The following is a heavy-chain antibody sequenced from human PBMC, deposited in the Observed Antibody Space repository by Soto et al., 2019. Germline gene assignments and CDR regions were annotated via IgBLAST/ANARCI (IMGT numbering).Heavy chain of an antibody. CDR2: IYYSGST. V-gene: IGHV4-39*01. J-gene: IGHJ4*02. Sequence: SETLSLTCTVSGGSISSSSYYWGWIRQPPGKGLEWIGSIYYSGSTYYNPSLKSRLAISVDTSKNQFSLKLTSVTAADTALYYCARTTAVPNTLRSRYFFDYWGQGTLVTVSS. CDR1: GGSISSSSYY. CDR3: ARTTAVPNTLRSRYFFDY. D-gene: IGHD4-17*01.